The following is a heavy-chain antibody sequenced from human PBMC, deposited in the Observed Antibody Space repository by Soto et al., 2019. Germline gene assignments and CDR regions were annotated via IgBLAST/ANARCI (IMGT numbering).Heavy chain of an antibody. CDR3: ARTTASRSLDV. CDR2: IYSSGST. J-gene: IGHJ3*01. V-gene: IGHV4-61*08. Sequence: QVQLQESGPGLVKPSETLSLTATVSGASISNTGFYWSWIRQPPGKGLEWIGYIYSSGSTTYNSSLKSRVTISLDTSENQVSLNLTSVTAADTAMYYCARTTASRSLDVWGHGTMVSVSS. D-gene: IGHD2-21*02. CDR1: GASISNTGFY.